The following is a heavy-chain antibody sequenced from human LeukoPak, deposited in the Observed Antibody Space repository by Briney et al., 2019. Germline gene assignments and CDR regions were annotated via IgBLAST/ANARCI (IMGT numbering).Heavy chain of an antibody. Sequence: GGSLRLSCAASGFTVSSNYMSWVRQAPGKGLEWVSVIYSGGSTYYADSVKGRFTISRDNSKNTLYLQMNSLRAEDTAVYYCAKCDSSGWYSLQAFDVWGQGTMVTVSS. CDR3: AKCDSSGWYSLQAFDV. D-gene: IGHD6-19*01. V-gene: IGHV3-53*01. J-gene: IGHJ3*01. CDR1: GFTVSSNY. CDR2: IYSGGST.